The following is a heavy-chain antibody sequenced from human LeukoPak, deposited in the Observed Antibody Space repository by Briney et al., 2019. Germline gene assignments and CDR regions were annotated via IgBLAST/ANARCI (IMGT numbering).Heavy chain of an antibody. CDR1: GGSISSGSYY. J-gene: IGHJ4*02. V-gene: IGHV4-61*02. CDR3: ARSLITMIVTN. CDR2: IYTSGST. Sequence: SETLSLTCTVSGGSISSGSYYWRWIRQPAGTGLEWIGRIYTSGSTNYNPSLKSRVTISVDTSKNQFSLKLSSVTAADTAVYYCARSLITMIVTNWGQGTLVTVSS. D-gene: IGHD3-22*01.